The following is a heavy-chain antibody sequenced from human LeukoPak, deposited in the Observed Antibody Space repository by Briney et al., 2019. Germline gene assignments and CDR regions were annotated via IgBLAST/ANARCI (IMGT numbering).Heavy chain of an antibody. D-gene: IGHD3-16*02. CDR3: ATQTLDYDYVWGSYRPDY. V-gene: IGHV3-48*03. CDR2: ISRGGDTT. Sequence: PGGSLRLSCAASGFTFSDYAMTWVRQAPGKGLEWVSIISRGGDTTQYADSVKGRFTISRDNAKNSLYLQMNSLRAEDTAVYYCATQTLDYDYVWGSYRPDYWGQGTLVTVSS. CDR1: GFTFSDYA. J-gene: IGHJ4*02.